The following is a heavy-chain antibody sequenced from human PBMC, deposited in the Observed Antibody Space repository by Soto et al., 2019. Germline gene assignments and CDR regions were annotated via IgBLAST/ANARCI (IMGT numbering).Heavy chain of an antibody. CDR2: IHAGSDYT. J-gene: IGHJ6*02. D-gene: IGHD3-10*02. CDR3: ARDYVKLGMDV. V-gene: IGHV1-3*01. Sequence: QVQFVQSGAEVKEPGASVKVSCKASGSTFTAITLHWVRQAPGQRLEWMGCIHAGSDYTEYSQKFQDRLTITRDTSASIVYMELSSLRSEDTALYYCARDYVKLGMDVWGQGTTVTVSS. CDR1: GSTFTAIT.